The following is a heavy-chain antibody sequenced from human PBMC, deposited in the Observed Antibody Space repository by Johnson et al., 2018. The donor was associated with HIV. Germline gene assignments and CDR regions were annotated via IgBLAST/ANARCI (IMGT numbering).Heavy chain of an antibody. CDR2: IKLDGSEK. CDR1: GFTVSSNY. D-gene: IGHD6-13*01. V-gene: IGHV3-7*01. J-gene: IGHJ3*02. Sequence: VQVVESGGGVVQPGGSLRLSCAASGFTVSSNYMSWVRQAPGKGLEWVANIKLDGSEKYYVDSVKGRFTISRDNFKNTLYLQMGSLTAEDMAVYYCARRRYSTSWQEAFDIWGRGTMVTVSS. CDR3: ARRRYSTSWQEAFDI.